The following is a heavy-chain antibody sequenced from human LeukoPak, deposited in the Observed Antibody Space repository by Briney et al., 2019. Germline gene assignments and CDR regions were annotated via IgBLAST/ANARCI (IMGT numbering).Heavy chain of an antibody. CDR2: IKQDGSEK. V-gene: IGHV3-7*01. CDR1: GFTFSSYW. J-gene: IGHJ3*02. D-gene: IGHD6-6*01. CDR3: ARDHHLGAPAEDI. Sequence: GDSLRLSCAASGFTFSSYWMSWVRQAPGKGLEWLANIKQDGSEKFYVDSVKGRFTISRDNAKNSLYLQMNSLRAEDTAVYYCARDHHLGAPAEDIWGQGTMVTVSS.